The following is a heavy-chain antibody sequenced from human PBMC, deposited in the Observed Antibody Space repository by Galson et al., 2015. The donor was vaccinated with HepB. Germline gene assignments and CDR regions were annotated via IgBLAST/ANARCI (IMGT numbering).Heavy chain of an antibody. D-gene: IGHD2-2*01. V-gene: IGHV3-30*03. CDR1: GFTFNSYG. J-gene: IGHJ6*02. CDR3: ASQLATPLYYYGMDV. Sequence: SLRLSCAASGFTFNSYGMHWVRQAPGKGLEWVAVISYDGSNKYYADSVKGRFTISRDNSKNTLYLQMNSLRAEDTAVYYCASQLATPLYYYGMDVWGQGTTVAVSS. CDR2: ISYDGSNK.